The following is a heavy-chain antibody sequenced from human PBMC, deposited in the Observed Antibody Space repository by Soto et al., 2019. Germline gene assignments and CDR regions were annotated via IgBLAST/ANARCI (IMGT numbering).Heavy chain of an antibody. Sequence: GWSLRLSCAASGFTFSSYGMHWVRQAPGKGLEWVAVISYDGSNKYYADSVKGRFTISRDNSKNTLYLQMNSLRAEDTAVYYCAKDPGYGSGSYYKIPANGYFEYWGKGTLVTVSS. CDR2: ISYDGSNK. V-gene: IGHV3-30*18. CDR3: AKDPGYGSGSYYKIPANGYFEY. CDR1: GFTFSSYG. J-gene: IGHJ4*02. D-gene: IGHD3-10*01.